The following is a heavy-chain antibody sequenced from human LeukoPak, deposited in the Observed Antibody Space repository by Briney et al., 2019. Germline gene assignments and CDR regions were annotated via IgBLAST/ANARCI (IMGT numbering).Heavy chain of an antibody. Sequence: PSETLSLTCAVYGGSFSGYYWSWIRQPPGKGLEWIGEINHSGSTNYNPSLKSRVTISVDTSKNQFSLKLSSVTAADTAVYYCARVQGVITVVDYWGQGTLVTVSS. D-gene: IGHD3-22*01. CDR1: GGSFSGYY. V-gene: IGHV4-34*01. CDR3: ARVQGVITVVDY. J-gene: IGHJ4*02. CDR2: INHSGST.